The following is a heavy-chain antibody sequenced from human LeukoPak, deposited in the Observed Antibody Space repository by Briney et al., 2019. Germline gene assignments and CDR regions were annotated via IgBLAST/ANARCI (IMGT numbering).Heavy chain of an antibody. Sequence: ASVKVSCKASGYTFTNYGINWVRQAPGQGLEWMGIINPNGINTNYAQNFQGRVTMTRDMSTNTIYMELSSLRSEDTAVYYCARGPHIRTYDRDNWFDPWGQGTLVTVSS. CDR3: ARGPHIRTYDRDNWFDP. V-gene: IGHV1-46*01. CDR2: INPNGINT. J-gene: IGHJ5*02. D-gene: IGHD3-3*01. CDR1: GYTFTNYG.